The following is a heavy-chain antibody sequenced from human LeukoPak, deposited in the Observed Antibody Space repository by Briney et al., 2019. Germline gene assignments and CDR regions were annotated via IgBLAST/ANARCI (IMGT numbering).Heavy chain of an antibody. D-gene: IGHD3-10*01. CDR2: IYSGGST. CDR1: GFTFSSYA. Sequence: GGSLRLSCAASGFTFSSYAMSWVRQAPGKGLEWVSVIYSGGSTYYADSVKGRFTISRDNSKNTLYLQMNSLRAEDTAVYYCASGITMVRGAMTYGMDVWGKGTTVTVSS. V-gene: IGHV3-53*01. J-gene: IGHJ6*04. CDR3: ASGITMVRGAMTYGMDV.